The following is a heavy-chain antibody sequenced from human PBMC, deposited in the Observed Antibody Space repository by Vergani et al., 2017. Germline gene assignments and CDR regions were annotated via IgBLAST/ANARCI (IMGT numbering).Heavy chain of an antibody. CDR1: GFTLGDYA. CDR2: IRSKAYGGTT. CDR3: TREVGAPEMATTPPGDY. D-gene: IGHD5-24*01. V-gene: IGHV3-49*03. J-gene: IGHJ4*02. Sequence: EVQLVESGGGLVQPGRSLRLSCTASGFTLGDYAMSWFRQAPGKGLEWGGFIRSKAYGGTTEYAASVKGRFTISRDDSKSIAYLQMNSLKTEDTAVYYCTREVGAPEMATTPPGDYWGQGTLVTVSS.